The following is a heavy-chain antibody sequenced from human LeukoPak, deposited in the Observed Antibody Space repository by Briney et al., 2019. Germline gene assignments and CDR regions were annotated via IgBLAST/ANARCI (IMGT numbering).Heavy chain of an antibody. CDR2: ISYDGSNK. V-gene: IGHV3-30*04. CDR3: ARDQTPFV. Sequence: GGSLRLSCAASGFTFSSYAMHWVRQAPGKGLEWVAVISYDGSNKYYADSVKGRFTISRDNSKNTLYLQMNSLRAEDTAVYYCARDQTPFVWGQGTLVTVSS. CDR1: GFTFSSYA. J-gene: IGHJ4*02.